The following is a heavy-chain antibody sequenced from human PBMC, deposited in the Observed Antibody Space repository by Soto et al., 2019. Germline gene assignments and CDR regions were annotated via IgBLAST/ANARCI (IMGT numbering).Heavy chain of an antibody. D-gene: IGHD3-22*01. Sequence: SQTLSLTCAISGDSVSTNSATWDWIRQSPSRGLEWLGRTYYRSKWYNDYAVSVKGRITINPDTSNNQLSLQLNSVTPDDTAVYYCARHGYYDSSGTNWYLDLWGRGTLVTVSS. CDR3: ARHGYYDSSGTNWYLDL. V-gene: IGHV6-1*01. J-gene: IGHJ2*01. CDR2: TYYRSKWYN. CDR1: GDSVSTNSAT.